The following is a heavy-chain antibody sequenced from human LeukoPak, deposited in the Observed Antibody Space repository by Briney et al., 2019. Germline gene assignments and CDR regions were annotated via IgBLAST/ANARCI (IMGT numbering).Heavy chain of an antibody. J-gene: IGHJ5*02. Sequence: SQTLSLTCALSGDSVSSNTASWNWIRQSPSRGLEWLGRTYYRSGWNSDYAVSVKSRITINPDTSKNQFSLHLNSVTPEDTAVYYCARDPDSSYEWGPFDPWGQGTLVTVSS. CDR1: GDSVSSNTAS. V-gene: IGHV6-1*01. CDR2: TYYRSGWNS. D-gene: IGHD1-26*01. CDR3: ARDPDSSYEWGPFDP.